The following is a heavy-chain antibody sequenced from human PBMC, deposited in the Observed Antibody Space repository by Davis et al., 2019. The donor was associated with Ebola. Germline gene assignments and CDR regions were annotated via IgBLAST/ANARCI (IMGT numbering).Heavy chain of an antibody. Sequence: PGGSLRLSCAASGFTFSSYGMHWVRQAPGKGLEWVAVIWYDGSNKYYADSVKGRFTISRDNSKNTLYLQMNSLRAEDTAVYYCARDRYSVTGDYYGMDVWGQGTTVTVSS. CDR1: GFTFSSYG. D-gene: IGHD4-17*01. CDR3: ARDRYSVTGDYYGMDV. J-gene: IGHJ6*02. V-gene: IGHV3-33*01. CDR2: IWYDGSNK.